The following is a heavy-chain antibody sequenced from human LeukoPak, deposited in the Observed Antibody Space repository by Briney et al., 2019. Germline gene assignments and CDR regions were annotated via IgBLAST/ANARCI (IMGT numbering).Heavy chain of an antibody. V-gene: IGHV4-39*07. CDR3: ARGGRIVGATHFDY. CDR2: MSYGGTT. D-gene: IGHD1-26*01. Sequence: SETLSLTCTVSGGSISTNTYYWGWIRQPPGKGLEWIGSMSYGGTTYYNPSLKSRVTISVDTSKNQFSLRLTSVTAADTAVYYCARGGRIVGATHFDYWGQGTLVTVSS. CDR1: GGSISTNTYY. J-gene: IGHJ4*02.